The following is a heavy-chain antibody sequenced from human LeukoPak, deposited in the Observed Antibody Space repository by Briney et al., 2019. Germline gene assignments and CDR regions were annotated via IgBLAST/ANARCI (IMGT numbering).Heavy chain of an antibody. D-gene: IGHD3-3*01. CDR2: FDPEDGET. CDR3: ATPAGLRGSGYYLDY. V-gene: IGHV1-24*01. J-gene: IGHJ4*02. Sequence: ASVKVSCKVSGYTLTELSMHWVRQAPGKGLVWMGGFDPEDGETIYAQKFQGRVTMTEDTSTDTAYMELSSLRYEDTAVYYCATPAGLRGSGYYLDYWGQGTLVTVSS. CDR1: GYTLTELS.